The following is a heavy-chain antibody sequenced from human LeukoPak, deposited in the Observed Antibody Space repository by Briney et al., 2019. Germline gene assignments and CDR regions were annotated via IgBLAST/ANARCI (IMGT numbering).Heavy chain of an antibody. Sequence: SETLSLTCAVSGGSISSSNWWSWVRQPPGKGLEWIGEIYHSGSTNYNPSLKSRVTISVDKSKNQFSLKLSSVTAADTAVYYCARDKRVAAAGNYYYYMDVWGKGTTVTVSS. CDR1: GGSISSSNW. D-gene: IGHD6-13*01. CDR3: ARDKRVAAAGNYYYYMDV. V-gene: IGHV4-4*02. CDR2: IYHSGST. J-gene: IGHJ6*03.